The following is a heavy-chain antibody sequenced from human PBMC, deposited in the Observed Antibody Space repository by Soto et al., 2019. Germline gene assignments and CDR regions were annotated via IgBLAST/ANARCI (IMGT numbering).Heavy chain of an antibody. CDR1: GYTFTSYY. D-gene: IGHD4-17*01. CDR2: INPSGGST. Sequence: ASVKVSCKASGYTFTSYYMHWVRQAPGQGLEWMGIINPSGGSTSYAQKFRGRVTMTRDTSTSTVYMELSSLRSEDTAVYYCARESNYGGNSGVGNYYYGMDVWGQGTTVTVSS. V-gene: IGHV1-46*01. J-gene: IGHJ6*02. CDR3: ARESNYGGNSGVGNYYYGMDV.